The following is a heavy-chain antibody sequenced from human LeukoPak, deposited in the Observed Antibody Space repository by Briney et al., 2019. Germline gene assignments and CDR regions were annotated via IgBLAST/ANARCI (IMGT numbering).Heavy chain of an antibody. CDR3: ARLFYDSSGFDY. CDR2: INDSEIT. Sequence: SEALSLTCAVSGGSISNSNWWSWVRQSPVKGLEWIGEINDSEITNYNPSLENRVTMTVDTSKNQFSLKLSSVTAADTAVYYCARLFYDSSGFDYWGQGTLVTVSS. J-gene: IGHJ4*02. CDR1: GGSISNSNW. V-gene: IGHV4-4*02. D-gene: IGHD3-22*01.